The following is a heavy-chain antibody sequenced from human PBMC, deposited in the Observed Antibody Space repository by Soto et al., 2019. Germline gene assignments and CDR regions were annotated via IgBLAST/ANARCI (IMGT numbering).Heavy chain of an antibody. CDR3: VRGHDYGGNYDAFDI. D-gene: IGHD4-17*01. V-gene: IGHV1-69*06. Sequence: SVKVSCKASGGTFSTSSINWLRQAPGQRPEWMGNILPVFGTADYAQKFRDRVTITADKSTNTAYMELRSLFSEDAAVYYCVRGHDYGGNYDAFDIWGQGTVVTVSS. CDR1: GGTFSTSS. CDR2: ILPVFGTA. J-gene: IGHJ3*02.